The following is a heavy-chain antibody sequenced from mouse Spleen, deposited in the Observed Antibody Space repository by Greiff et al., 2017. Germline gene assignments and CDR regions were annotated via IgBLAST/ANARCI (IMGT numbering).Heavy chain of an antibody. CDR2: ISYDGSN. Sequence: EVQLQQSGPGLVKPSQSLSLTCSVTGYSITSGYYWNWIRQFPGNKLEWMGYISYDGSNNYNPSLKNRISITRDTSKNQFFLKLNSVTTEDTATYYCAGEGGSYGYYAMDYWGQGTSVTVSS. CDR3: AGEGGSYGYYAMDY. V-gene: IGHV3-6*01. CDR1: GYSITSGYY. D-gene: IGHD1-1*02. J-gene: IGHJ4*01.